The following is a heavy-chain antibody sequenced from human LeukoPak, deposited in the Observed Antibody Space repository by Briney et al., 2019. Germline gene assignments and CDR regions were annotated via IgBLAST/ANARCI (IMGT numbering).Heavy chain of an antibody. Sequence: GGSLRLSCAASGFTFSSYAMSWVRQAPGKGLEWVSAISGSGGSTYYADSVKGRFTISRDNSKNTLYLQMNSLRAEDTAVYYCAVPRSSGSYRGRLDYWGQGTLVTVSS. J-gene: IGHJ4*02. D-gene: IGHD1-26*01. V-gene: IGHV3-23*01. CDR3: AVPRSSGSYRGRLDY. CDR2: ISGSGGST. CDR1: GFTFSSYA.